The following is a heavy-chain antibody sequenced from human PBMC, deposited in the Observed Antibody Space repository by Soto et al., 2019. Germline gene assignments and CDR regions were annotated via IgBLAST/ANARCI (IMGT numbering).Heavy chain of an antibody. Sequence: EVQLLEPGGGLVQPGGSLRLSCTASGFTFSTYVLTWVRQAPGKGLVWVSGISASGGGTYYADSVNGRFTISIDTSKNPLYLQMTSLAAEDTAVYYCARDPNGDYLGAFDFWGQKAMVTVSS. CDR1: GFTFSTYV. D-gene: IGHD4-17*01. V-gene: IGHV3-23*01. CDR3: ARDPNGDYLGAFDF. CDR2: ISASGGGT. J-gene: IGHJ3*01.